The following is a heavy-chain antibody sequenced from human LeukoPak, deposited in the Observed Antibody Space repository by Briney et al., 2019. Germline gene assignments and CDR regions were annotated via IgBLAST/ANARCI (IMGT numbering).Heavy chain of an antibody. CDR2: INHSGST. J-gene: IGHJ4*02. Sequence: SETLSLTCAVYGGSFSGYYWSWIRQPPGKGLEWIGEINHSGSTNYNPSLKSRVTISVDTSKNQFSLKLSSVTAADTAVYYCARGQHIVLRVYAIRPFDYWGQGTLVTVSS. CDR1: GGSFSGYY. V-gene: IGHV4-34*01. CDR3: ARGQHIVLRVYAIRPFDY. D-gene: IGHD2-8*01.